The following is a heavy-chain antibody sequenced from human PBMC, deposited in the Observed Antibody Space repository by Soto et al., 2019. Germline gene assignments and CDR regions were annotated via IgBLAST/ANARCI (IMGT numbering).Heavy chain of an antibody. D-gene: IGHD3-10*01. CDR1: GFTFSSYE. CDR3: ARLDGGPLSRYYYGMDV. Sequence: QAGGSLRLSCAASGFTFSSYEMNWVRQAPGKGLEWVSYISSSGSTIYYADSVKGRFTISRDNAKNSLYLQMNSLRAEDTAVYYCARLDGGPLSRYYYGMDVWSQGTTVTVSS. J-gene: IGHJ6*02. CDR2: ISSSGSTI. V-gene: IGHV3-48*03.